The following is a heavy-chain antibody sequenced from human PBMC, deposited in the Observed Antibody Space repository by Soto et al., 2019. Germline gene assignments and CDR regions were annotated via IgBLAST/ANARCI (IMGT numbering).Heavy chain of an antibody. CDR3: ARGSNSYYPDY. CDR2: IYYSGST. V-gene: IGHV4-59*08. J-gene: IGHJ4*02. CDR1: GGSISSYY. D-gene: IGHD3-22*01. Sequence: QVQLQESGPGLVKPSETLSLTCTVSGGSISSYYWSWIRQPPGKGLEWIGYIYYSGSTNYNPSLKSRVTRSVDTSNNHFSLRLNSVTAADTAVYYCARGSNSYYPDYWGQRTLVTVSS.